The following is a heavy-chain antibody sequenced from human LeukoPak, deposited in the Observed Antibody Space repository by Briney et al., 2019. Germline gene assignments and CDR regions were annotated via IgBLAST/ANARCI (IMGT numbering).Heavy chain of an antibody. CDR1: GYTFTNYY. V-gene: IGHV1-2*06. CDR2: IDPNTGGT. Sequence: EASVMVSCKTSGYTFTNYYIHWVRQAPGQGLEWMGRIDPNTGGTKSAKNFQGRVTMTRDTSISTAYMALSGLRSDDTAVYYCASLYDIVGTTVDYWGQGTLVTVSS. CDR3: ASLYDIVGTTVDY. J-gene: IGHJ4*02. D-gene: IGHD1-26*01.